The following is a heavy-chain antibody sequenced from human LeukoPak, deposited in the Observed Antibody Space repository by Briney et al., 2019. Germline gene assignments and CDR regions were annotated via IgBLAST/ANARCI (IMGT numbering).Heavy chain of an antibody. J-gene: IGHJ4*02. CDR3: ARDRGRGEDYFDY. V-gene: IGHV3-48*01. Sequence: GGSLRLSCAASGFTFSSYWMNWVRQAPGKGLEWVSYISSSSSTIYYADSVKGRFTISRDNAKNSLYLQMNSLRAEDTAVYYCARDRGRGEDYFDYWGQGTLVTVSS. CDR2: ISSSSSTI. D-gene: IGHD3-16*01. CDR1: GFTFSSYW.